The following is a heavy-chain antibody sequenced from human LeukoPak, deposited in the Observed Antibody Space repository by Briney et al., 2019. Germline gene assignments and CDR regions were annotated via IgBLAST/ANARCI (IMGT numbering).Heavy chain of an antibody. J-gene: IGHJ6*02. CDR3: ARQLGRPYYYGMDV. CDR2: IYYSGST. CDR1: GGSISSSSYY. V-gene: IGHV4-39*07. D-gene: IGHD1-26*01. Sequence: PSETLSLTCTVSGGSISSSSYYWGWIRQPPGKGLGWIGSIYYSGSTNYNPSLKSRVTISVDTSKNQFSLKLSSVTAANTAVYYCARQLGRPYYYGMDVWGQGTTVTVSS.